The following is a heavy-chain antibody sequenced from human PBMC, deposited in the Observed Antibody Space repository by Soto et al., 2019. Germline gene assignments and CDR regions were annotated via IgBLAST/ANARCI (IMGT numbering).Heavy chain of an antibody. Sequence: LSLTCAVSGGSISSSFWWSWVRQPPGKGLEWIGEIYHTESTVYNPSLKSRVTISVDKSKNQFSLNLDSVTAADTAVYYCARYDFGTFDYWGRGILVTVSS. CDR1: GGSISSSFW. CDR3: ARYDFGTFDY. D-gene: IGHD4-17*01. J-gene: IGHJ4*02. V-gene: IGHV4-4*02. CDR2: IYHTEST.